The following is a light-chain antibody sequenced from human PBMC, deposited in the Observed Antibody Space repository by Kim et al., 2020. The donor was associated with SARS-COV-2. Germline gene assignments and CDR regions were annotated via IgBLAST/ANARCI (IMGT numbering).Light chain of an antibody. CDR3: QQSYSTPYT. CDR2: AAS. Sequence: DIQMTQSPSSLSAFVEDRVTITCRASRSISSYLNWYQQKPGKAPKLLIYAASSLQSGVPSRFSGSGSGTGFTLTISSLQPEDFATYFCQQSYSTPYTFGQGTKLEI. CDR1: RSISSY. J-gene: IGKJ2*01. V-gene: IGKV1-39*01.